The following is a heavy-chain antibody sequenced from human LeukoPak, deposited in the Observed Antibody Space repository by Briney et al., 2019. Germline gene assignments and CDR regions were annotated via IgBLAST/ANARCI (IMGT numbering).Heavy chain of an antibody. V-gene: IGHV3-21*01. Sequence: GGSLRLSCAASGFTFSSYSMNWVRQAPGKGLEWVSSISSSSSYIYYADSVKGRFTISRDNAKNSLYLQMNSLRAEDTAVYYCAREEVATYYYIDVWGKGTTVTVSS. CDR3: AREEVATYYYIDV. CDR1: GFTFSSYS. J-gene: IGHJ6*03. CDR2: ISSSSSYI. D-gene: IGHD5-12*01.